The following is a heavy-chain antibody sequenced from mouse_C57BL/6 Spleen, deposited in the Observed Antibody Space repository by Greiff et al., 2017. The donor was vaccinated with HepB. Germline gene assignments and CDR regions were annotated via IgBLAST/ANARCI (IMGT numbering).Heavy chain of an antibody. V-gene: IGHV1-82*01. Sequence: QVQLQQSGPELVKPGASVKISCKASGYAFSSSWMNWVKQRPGKGLEWIGRIYPGDGDTNYNGKFKGKATLTADKSSSTAYMQLSILTSEDSAVYFCARSGGSSYWYFDVWGTGTTVTVSS. CDR3: ARSGGSSYWYFDV. CDR2: IYPGDGDT. D-gene: IGHD1-1*01. CDR1: GYAFSSSW. J-gene: IGHJ1*03.